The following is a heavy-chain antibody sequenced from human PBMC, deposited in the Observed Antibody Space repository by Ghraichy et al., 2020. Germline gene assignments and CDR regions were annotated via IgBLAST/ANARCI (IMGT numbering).Heavy chain of an antibody. J-gene: IGHJ5*02. Sequence: GGSLRLSCAASGFTFSSYAMHWVRQAPGKGLEWVAVISYDGSNKYYADSVKGRFTISRDNSKNTLYLQMNSLRAEDTAVYYCARDEFGGYVGLGWFDPWGQGTLVTVSS. CDR3: ARDEFGGYVGLGWFDP. CDR2: ISYDGSNK. CDR1: GFTFSSYA. D-gene: IGHD5-12*01. V-gene: IGHV3-30-3*01.